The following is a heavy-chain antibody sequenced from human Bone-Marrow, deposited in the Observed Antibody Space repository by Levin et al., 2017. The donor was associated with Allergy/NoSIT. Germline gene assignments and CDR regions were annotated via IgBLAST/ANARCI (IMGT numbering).Heavy chain of an antibody. J-gene: IGHJ6*02. D-gene: IGHD3-10*01. V-gene: IGHV3-7*01. CDR2: INQDGSDK. CDR1: GFTFSKYW. CDR3: ARDVEVRDVTRRTYYYYGLDG. Sequence: GGSLRLSCVASGFTFSKYWMSWVRQAPGKGLEWVANINQDGSDKNYVDSVKGRFTISRDNAKNSLSLQMNNLRAEDTAVYFCARDVEVRDVTRRTYYYYGLDGWGQGTTVTVSS.